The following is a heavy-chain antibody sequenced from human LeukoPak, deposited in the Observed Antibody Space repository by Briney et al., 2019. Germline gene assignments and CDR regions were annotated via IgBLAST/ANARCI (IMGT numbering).Heavy chain of an antibody. J-gene: IGHJ4*02. V-gene: IGHV3-23*01. CDR2: ISSSGGST. Sequence: PGGSLRLSCAASGFTFSSYAMSWVRQAPGTGLEWVSTISSSGGSTYYADAVKVRCTISRDNSKNTLYLQMNSLRAEDTAVYYCARYYDILTGSLDYWGQRTLVTVSS. CDR1: GFTFSSYA. D-gene: IGHD3-9*01. CDR3: ARYYDILTGSLDY.